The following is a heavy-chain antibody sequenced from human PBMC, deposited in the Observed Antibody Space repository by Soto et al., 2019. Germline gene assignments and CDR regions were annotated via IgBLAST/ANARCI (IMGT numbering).Heavy chain of an antibody. CDR2: INAGNGNT. CDR1: GYTFTAYA. D-gene: IGHD6-19*01. V-gene: IGHV1-3*05. CDR3: ARAVAVPADFDY. Sequence: QVQLVQSGAEEKKPGASVKVSCKASGYTFTAYAMHWVRQAPGQRLEWMGWINAGNGNTKYSQKFQGRVTITRDTSASTAYTELSSPRSEDTAVYYCARAVAVPADFDYWGQGTLVTVSS. J-gene: IGHJ4*02.